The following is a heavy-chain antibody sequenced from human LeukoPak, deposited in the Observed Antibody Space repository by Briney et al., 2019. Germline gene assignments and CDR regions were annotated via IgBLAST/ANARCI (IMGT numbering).Heavy chain of an antibody. V-gene: IGHV1-69*13. Sequence: GASVKVSCKASGGTFSRHVISWLRQAPGQGLEWMGGIIPMFGSANYAQKFQGRLTITADELTSTAYMELSSLRSEDTAVYYCARDAAIYDSGAYYYLWWGQGTLVTVSS. D-gene: IGHD3-22*01. CDR1: GGTFSRHV. CDR2: IIPMFGSA. J-gene: IGHJ4*02. CDR3: ARDAAIYDSGAYYYLW.